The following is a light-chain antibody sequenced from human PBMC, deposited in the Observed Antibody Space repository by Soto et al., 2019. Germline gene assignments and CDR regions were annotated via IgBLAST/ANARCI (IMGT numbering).Light chain of an antibody. CDR2: NVS. CDR1: SSDVGGYNY. Sequence: QSAVTQPASVSGSPGQSITISCTGTSSDVGGYNYVSWYQQHPGKAPKLIIYNVSNRPSGVSNRFSGSKSGNTASLTISGLQAEDEGHYYCSSFTSSNTVLFGGGTKLTVL. CDR3: SSFTSSNTVL. V-gene: IGLV2-14*01. J-gene: IGLJ2*01.